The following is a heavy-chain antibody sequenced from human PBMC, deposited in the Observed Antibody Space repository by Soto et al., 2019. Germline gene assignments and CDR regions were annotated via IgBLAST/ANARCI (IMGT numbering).Heavy chain of an antibody. CDR2: ISYDGSNK. V-gene: IGHV3-30*18. Sequence: GGSLRLSCAASGFTFSGYGMHWVRQAPGKGLEWVAVISYDGSNKYYADSAKGRFTISRDNSKNTLYLQMNSLRAEDTAVYYCAKGYCTNGVCYDFDYWGQGTLVTVSS. CDR1: GFTFSGYG. J-gene: IGHJ4*02. CDR3: AKGYCTNGVCYDFDY. D-gene: IGHD2-8*01.